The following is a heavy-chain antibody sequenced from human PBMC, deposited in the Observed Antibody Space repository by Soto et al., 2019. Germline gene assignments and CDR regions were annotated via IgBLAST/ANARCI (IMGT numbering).Heavy chain of an antibody. D-gene: IGHD4-17*01. J-gene: IGHJ3*02. CDR3: TSLAVGYDGDYLDAFDI. Sequence: QVHLPQWGAGLLKPSETLSLTCAVYGGSSSGYYWSWISQPPGKGLEWIGELNHSGSPNYNPSLKSRVTISVDTSKNQFALKLSSVTAAATAVYYCTSLAVGYDGDYLDAFDIWGQGTMVTVSS. CDR2: LNHSGSP. V-gene: IGHV4-34*01. CDR1: GGSSSGYY.